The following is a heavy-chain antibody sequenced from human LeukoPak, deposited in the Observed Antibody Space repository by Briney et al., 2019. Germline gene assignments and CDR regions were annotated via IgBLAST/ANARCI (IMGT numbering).Heavy chain of an antibody. CDR3: ARGSNLLRTLDY. Sequence: PSETLSLTCTVSGGSISSSSYYWGWIRQPPGKGLAWIGSIYYSGSTYYNPSLKSRVTISVDTPKSQFSLKLSSVTAADTAVYCCARGSNLLRTLDYWGQGTLVTVSS. CDR1: GGSISSSSYY. CDR2: IYYSGST. J-gene: IGHJ4*02. V-gene: IGHV4-39*01. D-gene: IGHD3-10*01.